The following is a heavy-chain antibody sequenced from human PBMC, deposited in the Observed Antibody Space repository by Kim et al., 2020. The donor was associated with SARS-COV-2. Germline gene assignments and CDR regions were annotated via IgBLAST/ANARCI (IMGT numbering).Heavy chain of an antibody. CDR3: ARPARGLGGGSRFDP. CDR1: GDSISGGSDY. D-gene: IGHD7-27*01. Sequence: SETLSLTCTVFGDSISGGSDYWGWIRQPPGKGLEWIGNLDYTGSMYYNPSLKSRINMSVGTSKNQFSLKLRSVTAPDTAVYYCARPARGLGGGSRFDPWGQGTLVIVSS. V-gene: IGHV4-39*01. J-gene: IGHJ5*02. CDR2: LDYTGSM.